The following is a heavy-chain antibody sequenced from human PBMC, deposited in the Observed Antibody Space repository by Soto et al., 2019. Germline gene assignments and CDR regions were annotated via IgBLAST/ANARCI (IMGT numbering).Heavy chain of an antibody. V-gene: IGHV3-11*01. J-gene: IGHJ4*02. D-gene: IGHD6-19*01. CDR3: ARSSAVAGTIDY. CDR2: ISSSGTTI. Sequence: PGGSLRLSCAASGFTFTDYYMSWIRQAPGKGLEWVSYISSSGTTIYYADSVRGRFTISRDNAKNSLYLQMNSLRAEDTAVYYCARSSAVAGTIDYWGQGTLVTVSS. CDR1: GFTFTDYY.